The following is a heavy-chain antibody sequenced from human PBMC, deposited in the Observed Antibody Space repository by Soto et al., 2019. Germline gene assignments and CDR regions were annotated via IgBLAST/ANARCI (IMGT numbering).Heavy chain of an antibody. CDR1: GGTFSSYA. V-gene: IGHV1-69*13. J-gene: IGHJ4*02. Sequence: SVKVSCKASGGTFSSYAISWVRQSPGQGLEWMGGIIPIFGTANYAQKFQGRVTITADESTSTAYMELSSLRSEETAVYYCARTAGPDCSSTSCLSDYWGQGTLFTVSS. CDR2: IIPIFGTA. D-gene: IGHD2-2*01. CDR3: ARTAGPDCSSTSCLSDY.